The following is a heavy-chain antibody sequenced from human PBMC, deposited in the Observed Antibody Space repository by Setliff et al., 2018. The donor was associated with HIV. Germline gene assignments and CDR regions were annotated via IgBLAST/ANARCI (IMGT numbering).Heavy chain of an antibody. CDR1: GDSISDTTYY. D-gene: IGHD3-22*01. CDR2: INHSGST. Sequence: SETLSLTCSVSGDSISDTTYYWGWIRQPPGKGLEWIGEINHSGSTNYNPSLKSRITISVDTSKNQFSLKLSSVTAADTAVYYCARGPNYYDSSGYSRTMAFDIWGQGTMVTVSS. J-gene: IGHJ3*02. V-gene: IGHV4-39*07. CDR3: ARGPNYYDSSGYSRTMAFDI.